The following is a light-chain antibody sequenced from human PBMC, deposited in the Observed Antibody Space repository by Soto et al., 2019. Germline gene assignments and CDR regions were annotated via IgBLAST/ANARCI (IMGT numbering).Light chain of an antibody. CDR2: AAS. CDR3: QQSYSTPRT. V-gene: IGKV1-39*01. J-gene: IGKJ1*01. Sequence: DLQMTQSPSSLSASVGDRVTITCRASQSISSYLNWYQQKPGKAPKLLIYAASSLQSGVPSRFSGSGSGTDFTLTISSLQPEDFAPYYCQQSYSTPRTFAQGTKLDIK. CDR1: QSISSY.